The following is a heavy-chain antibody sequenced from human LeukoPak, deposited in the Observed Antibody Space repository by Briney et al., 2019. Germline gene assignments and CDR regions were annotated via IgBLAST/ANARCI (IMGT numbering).Heavy chain of an antibody. D-gene: IGHD2-2*01. CDR2: IYPGDSST. Sequence: GESLKISCKGSGYSFTSYWIGWVRQMPGKGLEWMGIIYPGDSSTRYSPSFQGQVTISADKSISTAYLQWSSLKASDTAMYYCARGENAVSYYFDYWGQGTLVTVSS. CDR1: GYSFTSYW. CDR3: ARGENAVSYYFDY. V-gene: IGHV5-51*01. J-gene: IGHJ4*02.